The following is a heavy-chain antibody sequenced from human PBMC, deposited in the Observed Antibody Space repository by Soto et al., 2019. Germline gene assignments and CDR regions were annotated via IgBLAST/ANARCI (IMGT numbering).Heavy chain of an antibody. CDR3: ARDRLIAVTGLLHY. CDR2: ISAYNGKT. V-gene: IGHV1-18*01. D-gene: IGHD6-19*01. CDR1: GYPFTSYG. Sequence: QVQLVQSGAEVKKPGASVKVSCKTSGYPFTSYGINWVRQAPGQGPESMGWISAYNGKTSYTQKFQGRVTMTTDTSTSTAYMELRSLRSDDTAVYYCARDRLIAVTGLLHYWGQGTLVTVSS. J-gene: IGHJ4*02.